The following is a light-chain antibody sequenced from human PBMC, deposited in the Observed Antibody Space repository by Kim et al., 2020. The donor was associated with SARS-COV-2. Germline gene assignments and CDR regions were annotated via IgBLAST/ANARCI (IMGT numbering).Light chain of an antibody. Sequence: GQSITRSCTGTTSDVGAYNYVSWYQQYPGEAPKLIISEVTKRPPGVSIRFSGSKSENTASLTISGLQAEDEADYHCSSYTTSRTVVFGGGTQLTVL. V-gene: IGLV2-14*01. CDR3: SSYTTSRTVV. CDR2: EVT. J-gene: IGLJ2*01. CDR1: TSDVGAYNY.